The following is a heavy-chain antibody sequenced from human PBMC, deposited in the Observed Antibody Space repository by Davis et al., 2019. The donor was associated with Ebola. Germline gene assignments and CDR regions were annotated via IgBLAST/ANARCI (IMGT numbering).Heavy chain of an antibody. Sequence: GESLKISCAASGFTFSSYSMNWVRQAPGKGLEWVSAISGSGGSTYYADSVKGRFTISRDNSKNTLYLQMNSLRAEDTAVYYCASDNYDFWSGYYYYMDVWGKGTTVTVSS. V-gene: IGHV3-23*01. J-gene: IGHJ6*03. CDR1: GFTFSSYS. CDR3: ASDNYDFWSGYYYYMDV. CDR2: ISGSGGST. D-gene: IGHD3-3*01.